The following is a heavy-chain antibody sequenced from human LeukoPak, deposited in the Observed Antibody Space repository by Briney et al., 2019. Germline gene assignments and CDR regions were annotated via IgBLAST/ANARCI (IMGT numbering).Heavy chain of an antibody. D-gene: IGHD5-24*01. J-gene: IGHJ6*03. CDR1: GGTFSSYA. Sequence: SVKVSCKASGGTFSSYAISWVRQAPGQGLEWMGGIIPIFGTANYAQKFQGRVTITTDGSTSTAYMELSSLRPEDTAVYYCARGATAGYYYYYMDVWGKGTTVTVSS. CDR2: IIPIFGTA. V-gene: IGHV1-69*05. CDR3: ARGATAGYYYYYMDV.